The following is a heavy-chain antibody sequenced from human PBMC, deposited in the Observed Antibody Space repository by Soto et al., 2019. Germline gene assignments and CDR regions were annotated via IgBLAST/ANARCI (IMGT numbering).Heavy chain of an antibody. V-gene: IGHV3-13*01. CDR1: GFTFSNYE. Sequence: EVQLVESGGGLVQPGGSLRLSCAASGFTFSNYEMHWVRKVTGKGLEWVSAIGTAGDTYYPDSVRGRFTISRENAENSLYLQMNSLRAEDTAVYYCARDGDRQKKNYGLDVWGPGTAVTVSS. CDR2: IGTAGDT. J-gene: IGHJ6*02. D-gene: IGHD3-10*01. CDR3: ARDGDRQKKNYGLDV.